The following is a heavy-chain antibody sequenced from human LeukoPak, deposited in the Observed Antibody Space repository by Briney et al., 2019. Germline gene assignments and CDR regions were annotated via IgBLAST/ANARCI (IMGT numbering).Heavy chain of an antibody. CDR2: ISYDGSNK. CDR3: ARAMGTAADTGDY. CDR1: GFTFSSYA. V-gene: IGHV3-30*04. J-gene: IGHJ4*02. Sequence: GGSLRLSCAASGFTFSSYAMHWVRQAPGKGLEWVAVISYDGSNKYYADSVKGRFTISRDNSKNTLYLQMNSLRAEDTAVYYCARAMGTAADTGDYWGQGTLVTVSS. D-gene: IGHD6-13*01.